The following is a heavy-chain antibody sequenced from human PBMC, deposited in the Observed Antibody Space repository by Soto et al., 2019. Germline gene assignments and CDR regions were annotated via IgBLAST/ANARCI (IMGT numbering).Heavy chain of an antibody. J-gene: IGHJ4*02. V-gene: IGHV4-59*01. CDR2: IYYSGST. CDR1: GGSISSYY. D-gene: IGHD4-4*01. Sequence: SPTLSLTCTVSGGSISSYYWSWIRQPPGKGLEWIGYIYYSGSTNYNPSLKSRVTISVDTSKNQFSLKLSSVTAADTAVYYCARGKGYSIFDYWGQGTLVTVSS. CDR3: ARGKGYSIFDY.